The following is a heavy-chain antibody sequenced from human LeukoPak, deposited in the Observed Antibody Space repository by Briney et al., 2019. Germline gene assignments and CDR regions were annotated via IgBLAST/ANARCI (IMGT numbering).Heavy chain of an antibody. CDR3: AKDRPVLMVYATSPHYFHY. Sequence: PGRSLRLSCAASGFTFSSVAMSWVRQAPGKGLEWVSAVSGSGGNTYYADSVKGRFTISRDNSKNTLYLQMNSLRAEDTAVYYCAKDRPVLMVYATSPHYFHYWRQETLVTVSS. V-gene: IGHV3-23*01. J-gene: IGHJ4*02. D-gene: IGHD2-8*01. CDR2: VSGSGGNT. CDR1: GFTFSSVA.